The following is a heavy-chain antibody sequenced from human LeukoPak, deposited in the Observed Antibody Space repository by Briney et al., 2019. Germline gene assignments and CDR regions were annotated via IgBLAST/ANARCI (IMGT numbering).Heavy chain of an antibody. Sequence: GASAKVSCKASGYTFTSYYMHWVRQAPGQGLEWMGIINPSGGSTSYAQKFQGRVTMTRDMSTSTVYMELSSLRSEDTAVYYCARAGGHYYDSSGYPLDYWGQGTLVTVSS. CDR3: ARAGGHYYDSSGYPLDY. V-gene: IGHV1-46*01. CDR1: GYTFTSYY. D-gene: IGHD3-22*01. J-gene: IGHJ4*02. CDR2: INPSGGST.